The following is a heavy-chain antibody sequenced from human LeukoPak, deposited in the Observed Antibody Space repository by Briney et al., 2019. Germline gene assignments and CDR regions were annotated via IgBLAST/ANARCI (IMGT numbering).Heavy chain of an antibody. CDR2: IHHSGST. CDR3: AKVHKPFIGYCSGGSCDAEYFQH. D-gene: IGHD2-15*01. CDR1: GGSISSGSW. Sequence: SETLSLTCAVSGGSISSGSWWGWIRQPPGKGLEWIGEIHHSGSTNYNPSLKSRVTLSVDKSKNQLSLRLTSVTAEDTAVYYCAKVHKPFIGYCSGGSCDAEYFQHWGQGTLVTVSS. J-gene: IGHJ1*01. V-gene: IGHV4-4*02.